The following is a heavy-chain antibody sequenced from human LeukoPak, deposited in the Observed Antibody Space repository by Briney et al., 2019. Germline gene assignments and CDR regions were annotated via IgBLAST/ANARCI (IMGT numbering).Heavy chain of an antibody. Sequence: ASVKVSCKASGYTFTGYYMHWVRQAPGQGLERMGWINPNSGGTNYAQKFQGRVTMTRDTSISTAYMELSRLRSDDTAVYYCASPNTNSGYSYGYLYWGQGTLVTVSS. D-gene: IGHD5-18*01. CDR1: GYTFTGYY. V-gene: IGHV1-2*02. J-gene: IGHJ4*02. CDR2: INPNSGGT. CDR3: ASPNTNSGYSYGYLY.